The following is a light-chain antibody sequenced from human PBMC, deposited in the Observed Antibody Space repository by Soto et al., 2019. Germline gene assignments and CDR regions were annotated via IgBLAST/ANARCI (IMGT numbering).Light chain of an antibody. J-gene: IGKJ4*01. V-gene: IGKV3-20*01. Sequence: EIVLTQSPGTLSLSPGERAPLSCRASQSVSSSYLAWYQQKPGQAPKVLIYRASSRATGIPDRFSGSGSGTDFTLTISRLEPEDFAVYYCQQYGSSPLTFGGGTKV. CDR3: QQYGSSPLT. CDR2: RAS. CDR1: QSVSSSY.